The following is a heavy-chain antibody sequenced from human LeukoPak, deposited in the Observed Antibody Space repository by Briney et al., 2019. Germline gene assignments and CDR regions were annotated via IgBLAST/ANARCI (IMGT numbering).Heavy chain of an antibody. V-gene: IGHV1-69*02. Sequence: SVKVSCKASGGTFSSYTISWVRQATGQGLEWMGRIIPILGIANYAQKFQGRVTITADKSTSTAYMELSSLRSEDTAVYYCAIPVDSVAMDFDIWGQGTMVTVSS. CDR2: IIPILGIA. CDR3: AIPVDSVAMDFDI. CDR1: GGTFSSYT. J-gene: IGHJ3*02. D-gene: IGHD2-21*01.